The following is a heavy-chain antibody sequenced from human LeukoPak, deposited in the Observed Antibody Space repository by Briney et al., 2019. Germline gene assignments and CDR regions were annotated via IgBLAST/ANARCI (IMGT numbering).Heavy chain of an antibody. J-gene: IGHJ4*02. CDR2: ISYDGSNK. CDR3: AKDSSSGLFYFDY. Sequence: GGSLRLSCAASGFTFSSYGMHWVRQAPGKGLVWVAVISYDGSNKYYADSVKGRFTISRDNSKNTLYLQMNSLRAEDTAVYYCAKDSSSGLFYFDYWGQGTLVTVSS. V-gene: IGHV3-30*18. D-gene: IGHD3-22*01. CDR1: GFTFSSYG.